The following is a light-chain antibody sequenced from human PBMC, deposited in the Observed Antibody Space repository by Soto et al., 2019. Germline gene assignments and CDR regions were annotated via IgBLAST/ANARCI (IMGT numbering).Light chain of an antibody. J-gene: IGLJ1*01. CDR3: QSYDNSLSGYV. V-gene: IGLV1-40*01. CDR1: RDNIGAGYD. CDR2: GNS. Sequence: QSVLTQPPSVSGAPGQRVTISCTGSRDNIGAGYDVHWYQQLPGRAPKLLIFGNSNRPSGVPDRFSASKSGTSASLAITGLQAEDEAGYYCQSYDNSLSGYVFGTGTKVTVL.